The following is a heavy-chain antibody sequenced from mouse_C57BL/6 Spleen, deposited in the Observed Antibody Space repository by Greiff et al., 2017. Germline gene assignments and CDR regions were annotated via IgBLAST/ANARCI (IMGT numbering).Heavy chain of an antibody. CDR1: GYTFTSYW. Sequence: QVQLQQSGTELVKPGASVKLSCKASGYTFTSYWMHWVKQRPGQGLEWIGNINPSNGGTNYNEKFKGKATLTVDKSSSTAYMQLSSLTSEDAAVYYCGGEGLTPYAMDYWGQGTSVTVSS. CDR2: INPSNGGT. CDR3: GGEGLTPYAMDY. V-gene: IGHV1-53*01. J-gene: IGHJ4*01.